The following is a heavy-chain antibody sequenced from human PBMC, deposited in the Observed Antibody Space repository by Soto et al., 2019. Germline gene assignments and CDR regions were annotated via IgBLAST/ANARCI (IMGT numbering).Heavy chain of an antibody. CDR1: GGSISSYY. V-gene: IGHV4-59*01. J-gene: IGHJ5*02. CDR2: IYYSGRT. CDR3: ARGGSIAVAGTGDWFDP. Sequence: QVQLQESGPGLVKPSETLSLTCTVSGGSISSYYWSWIRQPPGKGLEWIGYIYYSGRTNYNPSLKRRVTISVDTSKNQFSLKLSSVTAADTAVYYCARGGSIAVAGTGDWFDPWGQGTLVTVSS. D-gene: IGHD6-19*01.